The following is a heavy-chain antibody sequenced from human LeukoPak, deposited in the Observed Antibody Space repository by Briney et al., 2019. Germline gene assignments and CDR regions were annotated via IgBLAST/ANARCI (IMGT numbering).Heavy chain of an antibody. V-gene: IGHV1-2*02. J-gene: IGHJ4*02. CDR3: VXXXXXXXXXXXXXXXXCYXY. Sequence: XTFTGYXMHWVRQAPGQGLEWMGWINPNRGGTNYAQKFQGRVTMTRDTSISTAYMELSRLRSDDRDVYDCVXXXXXXXXXXXXXXXXCYXYWGQGTLVTVSS. CDR1: XTFTGYX. CDR2: INPNRGGT. D-gene: IGHD3-10*01.